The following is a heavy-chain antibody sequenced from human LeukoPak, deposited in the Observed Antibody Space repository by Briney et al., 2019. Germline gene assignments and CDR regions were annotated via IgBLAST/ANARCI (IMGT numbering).Heavy chain of an antibody. CDR2: IYYSGST. D-gene: IGHD3-10*01. CDR1: GGSIASGGYY. V-gene: IGHV4-31*03. J-gene: IGHJ4*02. CDR3: ARVLFNSYGSGTHFDS. Sequence: SETLSLTCTVSGGSIASGGYYWTWIRQHPGKGLEWIGYIYYSGSTNYNPSLKSRVMMSADTSKNQFSLKLSSVTAADTAVYYCARVLFNSYGSGTHFDSWGQGTLVTVSS.